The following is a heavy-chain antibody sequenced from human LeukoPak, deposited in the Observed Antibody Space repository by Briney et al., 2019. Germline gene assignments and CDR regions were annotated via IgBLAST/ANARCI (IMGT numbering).Heavy chain of an antibody. Sequence: SQTLSLTCAISGDSISSESAGWNWIRQSPSGGPEWLGMTYYRSKWYNDYALSVKSRITINPDTSKNQFSLQLNSVTPEDTAVYYCARGLGEVDYWGQGTLVTVSS. J-gene: IGHJ4*02. CDR2: TYYRSKWYN. CDR1: GDSISSESAG. D-gene: IGHD3-16*01. CDR3: ARGLGEVDY. V-gene: IGHV6-1*01.